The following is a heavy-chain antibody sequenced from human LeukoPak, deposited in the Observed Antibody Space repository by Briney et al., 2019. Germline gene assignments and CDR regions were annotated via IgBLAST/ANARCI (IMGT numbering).Heavy chain of an antibody. CDR2: ISSRSSYI. CDR1: GFTFSSYR. D-gene: IGHD3-16*01. CDR3: AKDWGV. J-gene: IGHJ6*04. Sequence: PGGSLRLSCAASGFTFSSYRMNWVRQAPGKGLEWVSSISSRSSYIYYADSLKGRFTISRDNSKNTLYLQMNSLRAEDTAVYYCAKDWGVWGKGTAVTISS. V-gene: IGHV3-21*01.